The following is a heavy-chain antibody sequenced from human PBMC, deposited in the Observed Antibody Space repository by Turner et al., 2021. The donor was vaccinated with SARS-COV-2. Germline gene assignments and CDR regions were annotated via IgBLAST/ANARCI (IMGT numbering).Heavy chain of an antibody. CDR1: GFTFHNYN. CDR3: ARARWHYYDSSGYYPDAFDI. J-gene: IGHJ3*02. CDR2: ISSSSSFI. D-gene: IGHD3-22*01. V-gene: IGHV3-21*01. Sequence: EVQLVESGGGLVKPGGSLRLSCAASGFTFHNYNLNWVRQAPGKGLEWVSSISSSSSFIYSADSVKGRFTISRDNAKNSLYLQMNSLRAEDTAVYYCARARWHYYDSSGYYPDAFDIWGQGTMVTVSS.